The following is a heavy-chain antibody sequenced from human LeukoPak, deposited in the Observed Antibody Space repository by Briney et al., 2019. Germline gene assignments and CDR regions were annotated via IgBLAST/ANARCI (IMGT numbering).Heavy chain of an antibody. V-gene: IGHV3-21*01. D-gene: IGHD3-10*01. Sequence: GGSLRLSCAASGFTFSSYTMNWVRQAPGKGLEWVSSISTSSSYIYYADSVKGRFTISRDNSKNTLYLQMNSLRPEDTAVYYCAKDMGVGGYGSGSYLDYWGQGTLVTVSS. CDR1: GFTFSSYT. J-gene: IGHJ4*02. CDR3: AKDMGVGGYGSGSYLDY. CDR2: ISTSSSYI.